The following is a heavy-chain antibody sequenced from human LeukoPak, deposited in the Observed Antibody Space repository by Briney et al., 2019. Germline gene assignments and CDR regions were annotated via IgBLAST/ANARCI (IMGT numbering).Heavy chain of an antibody. J-gene: IGHJ4*02. V-gene: IGHV3-21*04. CDR2: IHTSSDYV. CDR3: AKGPRNCYYGDDHYFDY. CDR1: GFIFSDYT. D-gene: IGHD4-17*01. Sequence: GGSLRLSCAASGFIFSDYTMNWVRQTPGLAPEWVSTIHTSSDYVYYSDSVKGRFISSRDNAKNSLYLQMNSLRAEDTAVYYCAKGPRNCYYGDDHYFDYWGQGTLVTVSS.